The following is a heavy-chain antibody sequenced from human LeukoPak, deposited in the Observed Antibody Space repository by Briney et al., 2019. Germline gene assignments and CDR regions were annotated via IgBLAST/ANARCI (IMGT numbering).Heavy chain of an antibody. J-gene: IGHJ4*02. CDR1: SGSISSYY. Sequence: SETLSLTCTVSSGSISSYYWSWIRQPPGKGLEWIGYIYYSGSTNYNPSLKSRVTISVDTSKNQFSLKLSSVTAADTAVYYCAREVFWSGYYTDWGQGTLVTVSS. V-gene: IGHV4-59*01. CDR3: AREVFWSGYYTD. D-gene: IGHD3-3*01. CDR2: IYYSGST.